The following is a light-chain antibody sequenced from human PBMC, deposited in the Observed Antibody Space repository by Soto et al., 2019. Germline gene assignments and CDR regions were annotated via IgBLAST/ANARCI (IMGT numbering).Light chain of an antibody. Sequence: EIVMTPSPSTLSVSPRERAPLSCMASQSVSIKLAWYQQKPGQAPRLLIYDTSTRATGIPARFSGSGSGTEFTLTISSLQSEDFAVYYCHQYNNWPPITFGQGTRLEI. J-gene: IGKJ5*01. V-gene: IGKV3-15*01. CDR2: DTS. CDR3: HQYNNWPPIT. CDR1: QSVSIK.